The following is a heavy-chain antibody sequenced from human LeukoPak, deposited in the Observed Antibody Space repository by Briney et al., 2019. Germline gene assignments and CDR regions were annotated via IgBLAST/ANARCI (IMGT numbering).Heavy chain of an antibody. CDR3: ARIRSCYYDSSGPIDY. D-gene: IGHD3-22*01. J-gene: IGHJ4*02. V-gene: IGHV2-70*01. CDR2: IDWDDDK. Sequence: SGPTLVNPTHTLTLTCTFSGFSLSTSGMCVSWIRQPPGKALESLALIDWDDDKYYSTSLKTRLTISKDTSKNQVVLTMTNMDPVDTATYYCARIRSCYYDSSGPIDYWGQGTLVTVSS. CDR1: GFSLSTSGMC.